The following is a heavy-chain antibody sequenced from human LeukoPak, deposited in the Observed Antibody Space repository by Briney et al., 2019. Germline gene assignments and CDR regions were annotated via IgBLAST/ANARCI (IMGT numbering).Heavy chain of an antibody. D-gene: IGHD1-7*01. CDR2: IYSGTT. V-gene: IGHV3-53*01. J-gene: IGHJ4*02. CDR3: ARAHNWKYGSFDF. CDR1: GFSVSDNS. Sequence: GGSLRLSCTVSGFSVSDNSMSWVRQAPGKGLEWVSFIYSGTTHYSDSVKGRFTMSRDNAKNSLYLQMNSLRAEDTAVYYCARAHNWKYGSFDFWGQGTLVTVSS.